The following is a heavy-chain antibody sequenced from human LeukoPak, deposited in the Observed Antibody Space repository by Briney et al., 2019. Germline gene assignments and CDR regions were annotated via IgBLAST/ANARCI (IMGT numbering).Heavy chain of an antibody. CDR3: AKLVIAAVDY. J-gene: IGHJ4*02. D-gene: IGHD6-13*01. Sequence: GGSLRLSCAASGFTFTTYAMSWVRQAPGKGLEWVSAISGSGGSTYYADSVKGRFTISRDNSKNTLYLQMNSLRAEDTAVYYCAKLVIAAVDYWGQGTLVTVSS. CDR2: ISGSGGST. V-gene: IGHV3-23*01. CDR1: GFTFTTYA.